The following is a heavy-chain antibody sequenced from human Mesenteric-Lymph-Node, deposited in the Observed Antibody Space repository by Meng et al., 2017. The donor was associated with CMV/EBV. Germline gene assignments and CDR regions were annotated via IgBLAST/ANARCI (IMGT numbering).Heavy chain of an antibody. D-gene: IGHD3-3*01. CDR2: IYYSGST. Sequence: GSLRPSCPVSGGSPSSYYWSWIRQLPGKGLEWIGYIYYSGSTNYNPSLKSRVTISVDTSKNQFSLKLSSVTAADTAVYYCARSPAYYDVWSGYYRWGFFDYWGQGTLVTVSS. J-gene: IGHJ4*02. CDR3: ARSPAYYDVWSGYYRWGFFDY. CDR1: GGSPSSYY. V-gene: IGHV4-59*01.